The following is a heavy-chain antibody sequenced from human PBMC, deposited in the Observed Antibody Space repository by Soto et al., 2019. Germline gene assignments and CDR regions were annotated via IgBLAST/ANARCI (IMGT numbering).Heavy chain of an antibody. V-gene: IGHV4-31*03. Sequence: QVQLQESGPGLVKPSQTLSLTCTVSGGSISSGGYYWSWIRQHPGKGLEWIGYIYYSGSTYYNPSLTSRVTISVDTSKNQCSLKLSTVTAADTAVYYWARDGVTGNTGSDYWGQGTLVTVSS. CDR3: ARDGVTGNTGSDY. CDR2: IYYSGST. CDR1: GGSISSGGYY. J-gene: IGHJ4*02. D-gene: IGHD3-3*01.